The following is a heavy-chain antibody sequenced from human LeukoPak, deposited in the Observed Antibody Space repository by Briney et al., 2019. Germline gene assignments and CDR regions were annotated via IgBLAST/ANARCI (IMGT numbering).Heavy chain of an antibody. D-gene: IGHD3-22*01. J-gene: IGHJ6*02. CDR3: ARLPLNRRDSSGRTSYYYGMDV. V-gene: IGHV1-2*02. CDR2: INPNSGGT. CDR1: GYTFTGYY. Sequence: ASVKVSCKASGYTFTGYYMHWVRQAPGQGLEWMGWINPNSGGTNYAQKFQGRVTMTRDTSISTAYMELSRLRSDDTAVYYCARLPLNRRDSSGRTSYYYGMDVWGQGTTVTVSS.